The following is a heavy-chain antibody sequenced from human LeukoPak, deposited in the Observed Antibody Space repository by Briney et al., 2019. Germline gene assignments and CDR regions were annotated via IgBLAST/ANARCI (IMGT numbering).Heavy chain of an antibody. J-gene: IGHJ6*03. D-gene: IGHD3-16*01. Sequence: SVKVSCKASGGTFSSYAISWVRQAPGQGLEWMGGIIPIFGTANYAQKFQGRVTITTDESTSTAYMELSSLRSEDTAVYFCAREQRGGLSGSLGGLFASYYTYYYMDVWGRGTTVTVSS. CDR2: IIPIFGTA. V-gene: IGHV1-69*05. CDR1: GGTFSSYA. CDR3: AREQRGGLSGSLGGLFASYYTYYYMDV.